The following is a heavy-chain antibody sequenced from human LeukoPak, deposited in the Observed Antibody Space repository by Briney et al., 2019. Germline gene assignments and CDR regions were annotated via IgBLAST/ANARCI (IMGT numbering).Heavy chain of an antibody. V-gene: IGHV4-61*01. CDR2: IYYSGST. D-gene: IGHD3-10*01. CDR3: ASAQYYYGSGSYLVY. Sequence: PSETLSLTCTGSGFTVSSGSYYWSWLGQPPGKGLEWIGYIYYSGSTNYNTSLKSQVTISVDTSKNQFSLKLSSVTAADTAVYYCASAQYYYGSGSYLVYWGQGTLVTVSS. J-gene: IGHJ4*02. CDR1: GFTVSSGSYY.